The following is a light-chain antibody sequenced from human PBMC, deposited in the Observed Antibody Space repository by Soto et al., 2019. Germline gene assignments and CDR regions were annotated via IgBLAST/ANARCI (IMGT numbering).Light chain of an antibody. J-gene: IGKJ4*01. CDR2: DAS. V-gene: IGKV1-33*01. Sequence: IQMTQSPSSLSASVGDRVTITCQASQDINNSLNWYQQKPGKAPKLLIYDASNLETGVPSRFSGSGSGTYFTFSISFLQPEDVATYYCQQYDNVRLTFGGGTKVDIK. CDR1: QDINNS. CDR3: QQYDNVRLT.